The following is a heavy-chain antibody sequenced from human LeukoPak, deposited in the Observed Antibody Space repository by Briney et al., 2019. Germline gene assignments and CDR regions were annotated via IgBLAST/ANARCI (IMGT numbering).Heavy chain of an antibody. Sequence: GGSLRLSCAASGFIFSDYYMTWIRQAPGRGLDWVSYISSGGSPIYYADSVKGRFTISRDNAKNSLHLQMNSLRGDDTAVYYCARRLDFGDYGNGFDHWGQGALVTVSS. V-gene: IGHV3-11*01. CDR1: GFIFSDYY. CDR3: ARRLDFGDYGNGFDH. J-gene: IGHJ4*02. CDR2: ISSGGSPI. D-gene: IGHD4-17*01.